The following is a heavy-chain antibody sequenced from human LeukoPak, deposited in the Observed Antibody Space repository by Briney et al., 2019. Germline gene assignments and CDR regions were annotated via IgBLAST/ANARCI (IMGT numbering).Heavy chain of an antibody. D-gene: IGHD6-13*01. CDR2: LFYLGTT. J-gene: IGHJ4*02. V-gene: IGHV4-30-4*02. CDR1: GGSIHSGDYY. CDR3: ARDGAATGKPYFDY. Sequence: PSDTLSLTCTVSGGSIHSGDYYWTWIRQPPGKGLERIEYLFYLGTTSYNPPLKSRITISLDTSRNQFSLQLSSVTAADTAVYYCARDGAATGKPYFDYWGQGTLVTVSS.